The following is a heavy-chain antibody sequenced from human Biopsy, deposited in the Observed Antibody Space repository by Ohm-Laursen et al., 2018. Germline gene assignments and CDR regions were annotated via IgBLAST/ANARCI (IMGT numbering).Heavy chain of an antibody. CDR1: GFTFSDYY. J-gene: IGHJ6*02. CDR2: ISGSGTLI. V-gene: IGHV3-11*01. D-gene: IGHD4-17*01. CDR3: ARKIYGDYEVPYSYGMDV. Sequence: SLRLSCAASGFTFSDYYMTWIRQAPGKGPEWVSYISGSGTLIYYRDSVKGRFTISRDSAKNSLYLQMDSLRAEDTAVYYCARKIYGDYEVPYSYGMDVWGLGTTVTVSS.